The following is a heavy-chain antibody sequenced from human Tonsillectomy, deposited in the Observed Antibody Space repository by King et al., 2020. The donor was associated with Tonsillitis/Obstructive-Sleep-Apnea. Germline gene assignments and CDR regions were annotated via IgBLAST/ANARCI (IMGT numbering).Heavy chain of an antibody. CDR1: GYSFTNYY. V-gene: IGHV1-46*01. CDR2: IAPSGGST. J-gene: IGHJ3*01. Sequence: QLVQSGTEVKKPGASVKVSCKASGYSFTNYYIHWVRQAPGQGLEWMGLIAPSGGSTSYAQNFEGRITMTGDTSTSKVYMELGSLTSEDTAVYECVRETANLDAFDVWGQGTMVSVSS. CDR3: VRETANLDAFDV.